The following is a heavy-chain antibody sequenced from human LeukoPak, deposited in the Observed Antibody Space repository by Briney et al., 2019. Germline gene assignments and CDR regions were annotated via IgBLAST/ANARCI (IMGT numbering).Heavy chain of an antibody. Sequence: SETLSLTCTVSGGSISRYYWSWIPDPPGRGVEGSGYFYFSGSTNYTASVKCRVTISVDTSKNQFSLKLISVTAADTAVYYCARDTRYGSGNFDYWGQGTLVTVSS. CDR3: ARDTRYGSGNFDY. J-gene: IGHJ4*02. CDR1: GGSISRYY. CDR2: FYFSGST. V-gene: IGHV4-59*01. D-gene: IGHD3-10*01.